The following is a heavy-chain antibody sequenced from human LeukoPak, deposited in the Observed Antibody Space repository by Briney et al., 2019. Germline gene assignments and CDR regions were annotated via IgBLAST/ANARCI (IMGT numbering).Heavy chain of an antibody. J-gene: IGHJ5*02. CDR2: IYYSGTT. CDR3: ARVAAARTRWFDP. CDR1: GGSISSSTYH. V-gene: IGHV4-39*01. Sequence: SETLSLTCTVSGGSISSSTYHWGWIPQPPGKGREWIGSIYYSGTTYYNPSLKSRVTISVDTSKNPFSLKLSSVIAADTAVYYCARVAAARTRWFDPWGQGTLVTVSS. D-gene: IGHD6-13*01.